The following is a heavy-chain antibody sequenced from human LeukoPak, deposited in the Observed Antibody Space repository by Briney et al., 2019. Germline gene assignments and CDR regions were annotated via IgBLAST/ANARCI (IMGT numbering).Heavy chain of an antibody. CDR3: ARARDSSWDY. CDR1: GFTFSSSA. J-gene: IGHJ4*02. CDR2: ISASGGST. V-gene: IGHV3-23*01. Sequence: PAGSLRLSCAASGFTFSSSAMSWVRQVPGKGLEWVSGISASGGSTSYADSVRGRFTISRDDAKNSLYLQMNSLRAEDTAVYYCARARDSSWDYWGQGTLVTVSS. D-gene: IGHD6-13*01.